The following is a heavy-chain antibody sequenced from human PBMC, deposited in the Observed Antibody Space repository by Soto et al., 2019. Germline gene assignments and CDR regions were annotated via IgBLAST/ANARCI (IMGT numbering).Heavy chain of an antibody. CDR2: INAGNGNT. J-gene: IGHJ3*02. D-gene: IGHD6-13*01. CDR1: GYTFTSYA. CDR3: ARDSSSWYGFDAFDI. Sequence: GSVKVSFKTCGYTFTSYAMHLVRQAPGQRLEWMGWINAGNGNTKYSQKFQGRVTITRDTSASTAYMELSSLRSEDTAVYYCARDSSSWYGFDAFDIWGQGTMVTVSS. V-gene: IGHV1-3*01.